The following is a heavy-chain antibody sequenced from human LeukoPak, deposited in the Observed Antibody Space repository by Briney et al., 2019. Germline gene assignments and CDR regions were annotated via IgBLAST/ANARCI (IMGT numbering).Heavy chain of an antibody. Sequence: GGSLISCCAASGFTFSYYYMSWIRQAPGKGLEWVSYISSSSSYTNYADSVKGRFTISRDNAKNSLYLQMNSLRAEDTAVYYCARDHRYDGHTAEIDYWNQGTLVTVSS. CDR3: ARDHRYDGHTAEIDY. CDR1: GFTFSYYY. D-gene: IGHD3-22*01. J-gene: IGHJ4*02. V-gene: IGHV3-11*05. CDR2: ISSSSSYT.